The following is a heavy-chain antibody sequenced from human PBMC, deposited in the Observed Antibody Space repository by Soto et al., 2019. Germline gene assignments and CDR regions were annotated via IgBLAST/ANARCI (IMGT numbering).Heavy chain of an antibody. CDR2: ISWNSGSI. V-gene: IGHV3-9*01. CDR3: AKGSIGNVPGVYFDY. CDR1: GFTFDDYA. Sequence: EVQLVESGGGLVQPGRSLRLSCAASGFTFDDYAMHWVRQAPGKGLEWVSGISWNSGSIGYADSVKGRFTISRDNAKNSLYLQMNSLRAEDTALYYCAKGSIGNVPGVYFDYWGQVTLVTVSS. D-gene: IGHD6-6*01. J-gene: IGHJ4*02.